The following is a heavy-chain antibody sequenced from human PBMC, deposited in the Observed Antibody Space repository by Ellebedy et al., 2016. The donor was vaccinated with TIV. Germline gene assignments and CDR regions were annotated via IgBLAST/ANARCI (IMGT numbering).Heavy chain of an antibody. V-gene: IGHV1-69*13. Sequence: AASVKVSCKASGGTSSSYPVSWVRQAPGQGLEWMGGNIPLFGTITYGQKFQGRVTITADESTSTAYMELSSLRPEDTAVYYCASRMAGVDYFYGMDVWGQGTTVTVSS. CDR2: NIPLFGTI. D-gene: IGHD5-24*01. CDR3: ASRMAGVDYFYGMDV. J-gene: IGHJ6*02. CDR1: GGTSSSYP.